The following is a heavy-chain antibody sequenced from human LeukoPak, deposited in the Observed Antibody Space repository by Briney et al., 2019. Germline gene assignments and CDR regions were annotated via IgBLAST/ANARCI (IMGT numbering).Heavy chain of an antibody. CDR1: GFTFSSYW. CDR2: LKQDASEK. J-gene: IGHJ4*02. CDR3: ARLGIAVALDN. D-gene: IGHD6-19*01. V-gene: IGHV3-7*05. Sequence: PGGSLRLSCAASGFTFSSYWMSWVRRAPGKGLEWVANLKQDASEKYYVDSVKGRFTISRDNAKNSLYLQMNSLRAEDTAVYYCARLGIAVALDNWGQGTLVTVSS.